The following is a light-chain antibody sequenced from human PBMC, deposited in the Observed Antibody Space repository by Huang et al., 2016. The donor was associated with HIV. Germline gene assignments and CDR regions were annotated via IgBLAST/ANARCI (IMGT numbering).Light chain of an antibody. CDR2: GAF. CDR1: QSVSSN. V-gene: IGKV3-15*01. Sequence: EIVMTQSPATLSVSPGERATLSCRASQSVSSNLAWYQQKPGQAPRLLIYGAFTRATGSPARFSVSGSGTEFTLTISSLQSEDFAVYYCQQYNNWPPGTFGQGTKVEIK. CDR3: QQYNNWPPGT. J-gene: IGKJ1*01.